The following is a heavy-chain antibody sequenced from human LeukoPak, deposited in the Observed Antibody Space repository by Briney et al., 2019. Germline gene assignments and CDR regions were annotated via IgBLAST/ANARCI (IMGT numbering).Heavy chain of an antibody. CDR1: GFTFSNYV. V-gene: IGHV3-23*01. CDR3: AKDSSGWHPLEFDY. Sequence: GGSLRLSCAASGFTFSNYVMNWVRQAPGKGLEWVSAVSGSGGSTYYADSVKGRFTISRDNSKNTLYLQMNSLRAEDTAVYYCAKDSSGWHPLEFDYWGQGTLVTVSS. CDR2: VSGSGGST. D-gene: IGHD6-19*01. J-gene: IGHJ4*02.